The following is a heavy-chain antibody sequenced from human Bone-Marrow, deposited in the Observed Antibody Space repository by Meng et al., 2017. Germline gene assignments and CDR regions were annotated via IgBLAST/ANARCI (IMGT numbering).Heavy chain of an antibody. Sequence: GSLRLSCTVSGGSVSSGSYYWSWIRQPPGKGLEWIGEINHSGSTNYNPSLKSRVTISVDTSKNQFSLKLSSVTAADTAVYYCARLTRGYYGSGSYAYYFDYWGQGTLVTVSS. V-gene: IGHV4-61*01. CDR3: ARLTRGYYGSGSYAYYFDY. CDR2: INHSGST. CDR1: GGSVSSGSYY. J-gene: IGHJ4*02. D-gene: IGHD3-10*01.